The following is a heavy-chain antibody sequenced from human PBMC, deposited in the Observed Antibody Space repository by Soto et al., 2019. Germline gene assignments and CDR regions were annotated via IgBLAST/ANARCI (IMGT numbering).Heavy chain of an antibody. CDR1: GYTFTSYA. D-gene: IGHD1-26*01. J-gene: IGHJ4*02. V-gene: IGHV1-3*01. CDR2: INAGNGNT. CDR3: ASGGSGSRPTYY. Sequence: QVQLVQSGAEVKKPGASVKVSCKASGYTFTSYAMHWVRQAPGQRLEWMGWINAGNGNTKYSQKFQDRVTITRDTSASTAYMELSSLRSEDTAVYYCASGGSGSRPTYYWGQGTLVTVSS.